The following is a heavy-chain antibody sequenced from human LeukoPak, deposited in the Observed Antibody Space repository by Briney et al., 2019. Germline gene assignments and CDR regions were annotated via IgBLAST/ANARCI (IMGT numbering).Heavy chain of an antibody. V-gene: IGHV3-30*04. J-gene: IGHJ4*02. CDR3: AKQLGYCSDGSCYFPY. CDR1: GFTFSSYA. D-gene: IGHD2-15*01. Sequence: PGGSLRLSCAASGFTFSSYAMHWVRRAPGKGLEWVAVISYDGSNKYYADSVQGRFTISRDNSKSTLCLQMNSLRAEDTAVYYCAKQLGYCSDGSCYFPYWGQGTLVTVSS. CDR2: ISYDGSNK.